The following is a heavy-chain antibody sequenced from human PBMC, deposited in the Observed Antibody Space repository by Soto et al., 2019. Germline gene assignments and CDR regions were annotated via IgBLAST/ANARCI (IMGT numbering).Heavy chain of an antibody. CDR2: ISSNGGST. V-gene: IGHV3-64D*06. CDR1: GFTFSSYA. J-gene: IGHJ3*02. CDR3: VKDAGRKFSDAFDI. D-gene: IGHD3-10*01. Sequence: PGGSLRLSCSASGFTFSSYAMHWVRQAPGKGLEYVSAISSNGGSTYYADSVKGRFTISRDNSKHTLYLQMSSLRAEDTAVYYCVKDAGRKFSDAFDIWGQGTMVTVSS.